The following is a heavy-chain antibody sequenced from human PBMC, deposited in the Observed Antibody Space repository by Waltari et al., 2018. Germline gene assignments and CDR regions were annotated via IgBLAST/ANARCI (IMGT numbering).Heavy chain of an antibody. CDR1: GYTFTGDY. D-gene: IGHD4-17*01. J-gene: IGHJ6*02. V-gene: IGHV1-2*06. CDR3: AREPADDYGDYYYGMDV. CDR2: CDPNRGGT. Sequence: QVQLVQSGAEVKKPGASVKVSCKASGYTFTGDYMYWVRHAPGQGLAWMGRCDPNRGGTNCEQKFQGRVTMTRDTSISTAYMELSRQRSDDTAVYYCAREPADDYGDYYYGMDVWGQGTTVTVSS.